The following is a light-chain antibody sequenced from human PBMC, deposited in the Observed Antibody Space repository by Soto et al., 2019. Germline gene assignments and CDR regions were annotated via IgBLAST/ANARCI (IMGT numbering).Light chain of an antibody. Sequence: EIVMTQSPATLSVSPVERATLSCRASQSVSSNLAWYQQKPGQAPRLLIYGASTRATGIPARFSGSGSGTEFTLAISSLQSEDFAVYYCQQYNNWPPRVTFGGGTKVEIK. CDR3: QQYNNWPPRVT. V-gene: IGKV3-15*01. CDR2: GAS. CDR1: QSVSSN. J-gene: IGKJ4*01.